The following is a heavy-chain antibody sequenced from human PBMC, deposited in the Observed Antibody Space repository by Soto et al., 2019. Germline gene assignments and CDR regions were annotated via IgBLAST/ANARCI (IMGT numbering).Heavy chain of an antibody. CDR2: IWYDGSNK. CDR1: GFTFSSYG. Sequence: QVQLVESGGGVVQPGRSLRLSCAASGFTFSSYGMHWVRQAPGKGLEWVAVIWYDGSNKYYADSVKGRFTISRDNSKNTQYLQMNSLRAEDTAVYYCARELNAFDIWGQGTMVTVSS. J-gene: IGHJ3*02. V-gene: IGHV3-33*01. CDR3: ARELNAFDI.